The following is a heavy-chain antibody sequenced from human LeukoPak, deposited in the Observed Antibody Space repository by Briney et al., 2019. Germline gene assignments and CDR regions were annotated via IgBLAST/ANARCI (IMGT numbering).Heavy chain of an antibody. J-gene: IGHJ6*02. CDR1: GFTFSSYA. D-gene: IGHD6-25*01. CDR3: ARDLSFIAAHYYYYYGMDV. V-gene: IGHV3-30-3*01. Sequence: GRSLRLSCAASGFTFSSYAMHWVRQAPGKGLEWVAVISYDGSNKYYADSVKGRFTISRDNSKNTLYLQMNSLRAEDTAVYYCARDLSFIAAHYYYYYGMDVWGQGTTVTVSS. CDR2: ISYDGSNK.